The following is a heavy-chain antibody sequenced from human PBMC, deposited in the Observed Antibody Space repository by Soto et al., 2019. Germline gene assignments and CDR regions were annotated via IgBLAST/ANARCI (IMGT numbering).Heavy chain of an antibody. CDR3: TRGRFGYYGP. D-gene: IGHD3-3*01. Sequence: EEYVVESGGGLVQPGRSLRLSCSASGFIFSEHGMTWIRRAPGRGLEWLAFIGGTPDGGRVEYAASARGRFTISRDDVKASVYLQMNRVRPDDTGVYYCTRGRFGYYGPCGQGTLVTVSS. V-gene: IGHV3-49*03. J-gene: IGHJ5*02. CDR1: GFIFSEHG. CDR2: IGGTPDGGRV.